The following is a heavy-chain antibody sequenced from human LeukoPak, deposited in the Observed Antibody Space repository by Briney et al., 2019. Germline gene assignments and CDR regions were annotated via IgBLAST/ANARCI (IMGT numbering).Heavy chain of an antibody. CDR3: VKEVTTIGIPVFDY. CDR2: IRDSGDRT. V-gene: IGHV3-23*01. D-gene: IGHD1/OR15-1a*01. J-gene: IGHJ4*02. CDR1: GFTFSTYA. Sequence: PGGSLRLSCAASGFTFSTYAMSWVRKAPGKGPEWVAGIRDSGDRTFYADSVKGRFTISRDNSKNTLYLQMDSLRGEDTAMYYGVKEVTTIGIPVFDYWGQGTLVTVSS.